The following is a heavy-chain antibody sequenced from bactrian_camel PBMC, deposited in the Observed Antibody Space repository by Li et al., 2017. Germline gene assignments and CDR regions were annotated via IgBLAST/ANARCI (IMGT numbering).Heavy chain of an antibody. CDR2: IDSVGTT. Sequence: QVQLVESGGGSVQSGGSLRLSCAASGFNFMPTCLAWFRRAPGKEREGVAAIDSVGTTSYADSVKGRFTISQDNAKNTLYLQMNSPKPDDTAMYYCARGFTSRSDSRCLTDNSGIWVMLWGLGTQVTVS. CDR3: ARGFTSRSDSRCLTDNSGIWVML. J-gene: IGHJ4*01. CDR1: GFNFMPTC. D-gene: IGHD1*01. V-gene: IGHV3S26*01.